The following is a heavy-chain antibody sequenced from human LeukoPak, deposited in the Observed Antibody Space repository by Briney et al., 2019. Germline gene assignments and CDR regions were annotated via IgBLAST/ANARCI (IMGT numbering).Heavy chain of an antibody. CDR3: ARDRGGRTGLDD. J-gene: IGHJ4*02. CDR2: IKEDGSEK. CDR1: GITFSRSW. D-gene: IGHD2-15*01. Sequence: PGGSLRLSCAASGITFSRSWMGWVRQAPGKGLEWVAFIKEDGSEKYYVDSVKGRFTISRDNAENSLYLQMNSLRAEDTAVYYCARDRGGRTGLDDWGQGTLVTVSS. V-gene: IGHV3-7*04.